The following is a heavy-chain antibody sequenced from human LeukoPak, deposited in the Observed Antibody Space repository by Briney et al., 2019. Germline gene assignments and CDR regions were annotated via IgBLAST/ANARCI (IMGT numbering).Heavy chain of an antibody. D-gene: IGHD3-3*01. V-gene: IGHV1-69*05. CDR3: ARGPFGVGYYYMDV. CDR2: IIPIFGTA. CDR1: GGTFSSYA. Sequence: GASVKVSCKASGGTFSSYAISRVRPAPGQGLEWMGGIIPIFGTANYAQKFQGRVTITTDESTSTAYMELSSLRSEDTAVYYCARGPFGVGYYYMDVWGKGTTVTVSS. J-gene: IGHJ6*03.